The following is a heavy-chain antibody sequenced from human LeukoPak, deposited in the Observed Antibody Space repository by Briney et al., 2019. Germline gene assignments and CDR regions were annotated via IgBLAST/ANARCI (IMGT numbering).Heavy chain of an antibody. V-gene: IGHV4-59*01. CDR1: GGSLETYY. CDR2: IYYSGKT. Sequence: SETLSLTCTVSGGSLETYYWSWIRQPPGKGLEWIGRIYYSGKTNYNPSLKSRLTISVDTSRNQFSLGLNSVTAADTAVYYCARVFSDSSGYPFDHWGQGALVTVSS. D-gene: IGHD3-22*01. CDR3: ARVFSDSSGYPFDH. J-gene: IGHJ4*02.